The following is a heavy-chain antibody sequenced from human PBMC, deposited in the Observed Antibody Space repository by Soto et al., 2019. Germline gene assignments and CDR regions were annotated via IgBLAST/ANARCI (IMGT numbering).Heavy chain of an antibody. J-gene: IGHJ4*02. D-gene: IGHD2-15*01. CDR3: AKSPSVAPAADY. CDR2: ISGSGGST. CDR1: GFTFSSYA. V-gene: IGHV3-23*01. Sequence: EVQLLESGGGLVQPGGSLRLSCAASGFTFSSYAMSWVRQAPGKGLVWVSAISGSGGSTYYADSVKGRFTISRDNPKNTLYLQMNSLRAEDTAVYYCAKSPSVAPAADYWGQGTLVTVSS.